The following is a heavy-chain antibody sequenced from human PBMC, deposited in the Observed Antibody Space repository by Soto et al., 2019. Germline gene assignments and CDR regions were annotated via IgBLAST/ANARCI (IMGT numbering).Heavy chain of an antibody. D-gene: IGHD3-10*01. J-gene: IGHJ6*02. CDR1: GDSISSGDYY. CDR3: ARDGWGYDRSTYYLDV. CDR2: IYYSGST. Sequence: QVQLQESGPGLVKPSQTLSLTCTVSGDSISSGDYYWSWIRQPPWKGLEWIGYIYYSGSTHCNPSLKSRVTISVDTSKNRFSLNMSPVTAADTAVYYCARDGWGYDRSTYYLDVWGQGTTVTVSS. V-gene: IGHV4-30-4*01.